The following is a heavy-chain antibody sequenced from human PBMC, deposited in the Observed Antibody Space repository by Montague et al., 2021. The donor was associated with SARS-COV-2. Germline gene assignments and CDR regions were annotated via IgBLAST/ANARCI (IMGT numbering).Heavy chain of an antibody. CDR1: GGSVRSGSYY. CDR3: AKGDMVRGIPYIDN. V-gene: IGHV4-61*01. J-gene: IGHJ4*02. Sequence: SETLSLTCSVSGGSVRSGSYYWSWIRQPPGKGLECIGYIYYSGSAYYNPYNPSLMSRATISIDTSKNQFSLNLNSVTAADTAVYYCAKGDMVRGIPYIDNWGQGNLVTVSS. CDR2: IYYSGSA. D-gene: IGHD3-10*01.